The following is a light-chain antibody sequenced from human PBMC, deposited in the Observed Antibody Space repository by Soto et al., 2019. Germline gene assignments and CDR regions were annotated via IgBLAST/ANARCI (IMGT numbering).Light chain of an antibody. CDR3: QQYNNWPWT. Sequence: DIVMTQSPATLSLAPGERVTFSCRASQGVSRKLAWYQHKPGQAPRLLISGASTRATGIPARFSGSGSGTEFTLTTSSLHSEDFAVYYCQQYNNWPWTFGQGTKVDI. J-gene: IGKJ1*01. CDR2: GAS. V-gene: IGKV3-15*01. CDR1: QGVSRK.